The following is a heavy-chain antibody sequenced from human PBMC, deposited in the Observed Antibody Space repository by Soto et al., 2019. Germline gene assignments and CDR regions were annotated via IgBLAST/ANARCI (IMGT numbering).Heavy chain of an antibody. CDR3: ASTYYYDSSGYGTFDY. J-gene: IGHJ4*02. D-gene: IGHD3-22*01. V-gene: IGHV4-31*03. Sequence: SDTLSLTCTVSGGSISSGGYYWSWIRQHPGKGLEWIGYIYYSGSTYYNPSLKSRVTISVDTSKNQFSLKLSSVTAADTAVYYCASTYYYDSSGYGTFDYWGQGTLVTVSS. CDR1: GGSISSGGYY. CDR2: IYYSGST.